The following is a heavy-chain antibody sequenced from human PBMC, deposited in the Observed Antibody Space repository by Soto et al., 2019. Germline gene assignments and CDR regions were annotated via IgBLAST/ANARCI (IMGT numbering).Heavy chain of an antibody. CDR3: ASNAPYCSGGSCLYWYFDL. Sequence: QVQLVQSGAEVKKPGASVKVSCKASGYTFTSYDISWVRQATGQGLEWMGWMNPNSGNTGYAQKFQGRVTMTRNTSISTAYMELSSLRSEDTAVYYCASNAPYCSGGSCLYWYFDLWGRGTLVTVSS. D-gene: IGHD2-15*01. CDR1: GYTFTSYD. CDR2: MNPNSGNT. J-gene: IGHJ2*01. V-gene: IGHV1-8*01.